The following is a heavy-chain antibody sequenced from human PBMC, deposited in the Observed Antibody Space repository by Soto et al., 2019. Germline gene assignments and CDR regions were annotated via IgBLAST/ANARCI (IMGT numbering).Heavy chain of an antibody. Sequence: EVQLVESGRGLVQPGGSLRLSCAASGFTFSSYDMHWVRQATGKGLEWVSAIGTAGDTYYPGSVKGRFTISRENAKNSLYLQMNSLRAGDTAVYYCARASSSWYDEVNFDYWGQGTLVTVSS. CDR3: ARASSSWYDEVNFDY. CDR1: GFTFSSYD. J-gene: IGHJ4*02. CDR2: IGTAGDT. D-gene: IGHD6-13*01. V-gene: IGHV3-13*01.